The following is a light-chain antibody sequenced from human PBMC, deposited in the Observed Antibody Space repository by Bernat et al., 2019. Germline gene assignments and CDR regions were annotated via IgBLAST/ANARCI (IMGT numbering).Light chain of an antibody. CDR2: AAS. CDR1: QGIPRY. J-gene: IGKJ2*01. CDR3: HQCGSPFRS. Sequence: DIQMTQSPPSLSASVGDRVTITCRASQGIPRYLVWFQQKPGKAPKSLIYAASSLESGVPSRFRGTGSGTDFTLNINSLQPEDFSTYSCHQCGSPFRSFGQGTKVEVK. V-gene: IGKV1-16*01.